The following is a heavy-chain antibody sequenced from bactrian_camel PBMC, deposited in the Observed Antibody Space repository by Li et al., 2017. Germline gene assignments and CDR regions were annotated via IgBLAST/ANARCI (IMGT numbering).Heavy chain of an antibody. V-gene: IGHV3S60*01. CDR2: ISRDGRA. Sequence: HVQLVESGGGSVQAGGSLRLSCTASGSTFDDSDMGWYRQAPGDECELVSLISRDGRARYGNSVKGRFTISRDNANNTVYLQMDSLKPEDTAVYYCADDSHPRDIACASAWGQGTQVTVS. CDR1: GSTFDDSD. D-gene: IGHD1*01. J-gene: IGHJ6*01. CDR3: ADDSHPRDIACASA.